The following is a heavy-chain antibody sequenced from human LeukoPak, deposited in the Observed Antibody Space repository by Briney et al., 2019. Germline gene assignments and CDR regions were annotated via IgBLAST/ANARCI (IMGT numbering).Heavy chain of an antibody. CDR2: INPNRGGT. J-gene: IGHJ4*02. D-gene: IGHD5-12*01. CDR1: GYTFTGYY. V-gene: IGHV1-2*02. Sequence: GASVKVSCKASGYTFTGYYMHWVRQAPGQGLEWMGWINPNRGGTNYAQKFQGRVTMTRDTPISTAYMELTSLRSDDTAVYYCARAEAIDFWGQGTLVTVSS. CDR3: ARAEAIDF.